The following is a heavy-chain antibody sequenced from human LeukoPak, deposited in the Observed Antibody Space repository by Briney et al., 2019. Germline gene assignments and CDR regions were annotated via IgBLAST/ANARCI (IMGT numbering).Heavy chain of an antibody. Sequence: SETLSLTCTVPGGSISSYYWSWIRQPPGKGLEWIGYIYTSGSTNYNPSLKSRVTISVDTSKNQFSLKLSSVTAADTAVYYCARHRPIFGYCSGGSCSDAFDIWGQGTMVTVSS. CDR3: ARHRPIFGYCSGGSCSDAFDI. V-gene: IGHV4-4*09. D-gene: IGHD2-15*01. CDR2: IYTSGST. J-gene: IGHJ3*02. CDR1: GGSISSYY.